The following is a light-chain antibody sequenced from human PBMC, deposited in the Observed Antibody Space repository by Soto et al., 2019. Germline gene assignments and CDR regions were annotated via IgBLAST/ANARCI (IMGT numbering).Light chain of an antibody. Sequence: EIGLKHSPCALSTSAMETAALSFRASQSVSSKFLAWYQQKPGQAPRLLIYAASNRATGIPARFSGSGSGTDFTLTISSLEPEDFAVYYFQQRCNRHRIKFGQGTRLEIK. CDR1: QSVSSKF. CDR2: AAS. J-gene: IGKJ5*01. CDR3: QQRCNRHRIK. V-gene: IGKV3D-20*02.